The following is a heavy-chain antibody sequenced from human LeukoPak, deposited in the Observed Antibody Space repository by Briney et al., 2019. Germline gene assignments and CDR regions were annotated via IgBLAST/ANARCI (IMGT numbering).Heavy chain of an antibody. J-gene: IGHJ4*02. CDR1: GGSISSYY. Sequence: SETLSLTCTVSGGSISSYYWSWIRQPPGKGLEWIGYIYYSGSTTYNPSLKSRVTISVDTSKNQFSLKLSSVTAADTAVYYCARLTGGQLDYWGQGTLVTVSS. D-gene: IGHD3-9*01. CDR2: IYYSGST. CDR3: ARLTGGQLDY. V-gene: IGHV4-59*01.